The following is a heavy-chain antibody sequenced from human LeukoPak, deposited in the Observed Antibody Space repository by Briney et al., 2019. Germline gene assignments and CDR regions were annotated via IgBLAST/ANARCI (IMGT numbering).Heavy chain of an antibody. V-gene: IGHV4-39*01. CDR2: IYYSGST. J-gene: IGHJ4*02. D-gene: IGHD6-19*01. CDR1: GGSISSSSYY. CDR3: ARHPYSSGWYGDY. Sequence: SETLSLTCTVSGGSISSSSYYWGWTRQPPGKGLEWIGGIYYSGSTYYNPSLKSRVTISVDTSKNQFSLKLSSVTAADTAVYYCARHPYSSGWYGDYWGQGTLVTVSS.